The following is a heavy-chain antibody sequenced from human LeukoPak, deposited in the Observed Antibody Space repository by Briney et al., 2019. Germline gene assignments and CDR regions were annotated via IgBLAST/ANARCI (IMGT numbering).Heavy chain of an antibody. CDR3: ARGWDNWFDP. CDR2: IYHSGST. V-gene: IGHV4-30-2*01. CDR1: GGSISSGGYS. Sequence: SETLSLTCAVSGGSISSGGYSWSWIRQPPGKGLEWIGYIYHSGSTYYNPSFKSRVTISVDRSKNQFSLKLSSVTAADTAVYYCARGWDNWFDPWGQGTLVTVSS. J-gene: IGHJ5*02. D-gene: IGHD1-26*01.